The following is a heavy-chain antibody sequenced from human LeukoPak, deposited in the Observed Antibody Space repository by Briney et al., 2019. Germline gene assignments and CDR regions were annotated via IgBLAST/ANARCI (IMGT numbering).Heavy chain of an antibody. CDR3: ATGADYYDSSGYYCPLEY. J-gene: IGHJ4*02. Sequence: ASVKVSCKVSGYALTELSMHWVRQAPGKGLEWMGGFDPEDGETIYAQKVQGRVTMTADTSTDTAYMELRSLRSEDTAVYYCATGADYYDSSGYYCPLEYWGQGTLVTVSS. CDR2: FDPEDGET. V-gene: IGHV1-24*01. D-gene: IGHD3-22*01. CDR1: GYALTELS.